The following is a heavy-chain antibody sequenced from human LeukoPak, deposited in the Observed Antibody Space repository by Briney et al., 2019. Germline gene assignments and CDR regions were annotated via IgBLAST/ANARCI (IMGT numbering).Heavy chain of an antibody. Sequence: GGSLRLSCAASGFTFSSYGMHWVRQAPGKGLEWVAVISYDGRQKYYGDSVKGRFTISRDNPKNTLYLQMNSLRDDDTAVYYCARVFLERLTSGYFDNWGQGTLVTVSP. CDR3: ARVFLERLTSGYFDN. V-gene: IGHV3-30*19. CDR2: ISYDGRQK. D-gene: IGHD3-3*01. CDR1: GFTFSSYG. J-gene: IGHJ4*02.